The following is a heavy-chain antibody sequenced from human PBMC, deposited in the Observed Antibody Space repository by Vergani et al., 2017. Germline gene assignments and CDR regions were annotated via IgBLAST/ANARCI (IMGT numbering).Heavy chain of an antibody. J-gene: IGHJ1*01. D-gene: IGHD3-10*01. CDR1: GFNFDTYT. V-gene: IGHV3-23*01. Sequence: EVQLLESGGGLVQPGGSRRLSCAGAGFNFDTYTMAYVPQAPGKGLEWVATISSGGGDIFYADSVKGRFTISRDNYKNTLFLQMNSLKDEDTAVYYCTTAWGLYYLHGEYFQYWGRGTLVSVSS. CDR2: ISSGGGDI. CDR3: TTAWGLYYLHGEYFQY.